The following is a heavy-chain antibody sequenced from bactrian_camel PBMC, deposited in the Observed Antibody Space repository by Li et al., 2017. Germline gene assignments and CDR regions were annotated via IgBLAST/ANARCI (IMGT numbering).Heavy chain of an antibody. D-gene: IGHD6*01. CDR1: GFTSGSYW. CDR3: VCGSTWGFSLNY. J-gene: IGHJ4*01. V-gene: IGHV3S25*01. CDR2: ISSGVGTT. Sequence: QLVESGGGLVQNGESLRLSCTASGFTSGSYWMYWVRQAPGKGLEWVSVISSGVGTTNYVDPVKGRFTISEDNAKNTVYLQMNSLKPEDTAVYYCVCGSTWGFSLNYWGQGTQVTVS.